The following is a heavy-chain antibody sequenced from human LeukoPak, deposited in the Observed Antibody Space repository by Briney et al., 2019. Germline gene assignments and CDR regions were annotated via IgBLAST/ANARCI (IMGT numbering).Heavy chain of an antibody. CDR3: ATVFPTVAGTFFDY. CDR1: GYTLTELS. J-gene: IGHJ4*02. V-gene: IGHV1-24*01. D-gene: IGHD6-19*01. Sequence: ASVKVSCKVSGYTLTELSMHWVRQAPGKGLEWMGGFDPEDGETIYAQKFQGRVTMTEDTSTDTAYMELSSLRSEATAVYYCATVFPTVAGTFFDYWGQGTLVTVSS. CDR2: FDPEDGET.